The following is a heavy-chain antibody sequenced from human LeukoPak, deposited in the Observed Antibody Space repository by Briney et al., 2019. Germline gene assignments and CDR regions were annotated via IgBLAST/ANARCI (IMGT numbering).Heavy chain of an antibody. D-gene: IGHD6-19*01. CDR3: ARDQVAVAGDFDY. J-gene: IGHJ4*02. Sequence: GSLGLSCAASGFPFSSYCMNLVRQAPGKGPGWVSSISSSSSYIYYADSVKGRFTISRDNAKNSLYLQMNSLRAEDTAVYYCARDQVAVAGDFDYWGQGTLVTVSS. V-gene: IGHV3-21*01. CDR2: ISSSSSYI. CDR1: GFPFSSYC.